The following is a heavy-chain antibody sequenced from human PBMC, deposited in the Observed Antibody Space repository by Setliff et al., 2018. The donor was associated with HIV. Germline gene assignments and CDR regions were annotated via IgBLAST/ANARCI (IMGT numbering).Heavy chain of an antibody. CDR1: GFTFSNSW. Sequence: GSLRLSCAASGFTFSNSWMHWVRQAPGKGLVWVSRINTDGSSATYADSVKGRFTNSRDNAKNTLYLQMDSLRAEDTAAYYCARGGANPSWFDSWGQGTLVTVSS. D-gene: IGHD3-16*01. V-gene: IGHV3-74*03. CDR3: ARGGANPSWFDS. CDR2: INTDGSSA. J-gene: IGHJ5*01.